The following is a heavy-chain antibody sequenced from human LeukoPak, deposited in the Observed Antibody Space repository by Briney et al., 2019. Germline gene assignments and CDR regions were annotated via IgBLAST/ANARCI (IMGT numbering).Heavy chain of an antibody. CDR3: AKVSGYSYGYYY. J-gene: IGHJ4*02. D-gene: IGHD5-18*01. CDR1: GFTFSTYA. CDR2: INARGDDT. V-gene: IGHV3-23*01. Sequence: GGSLRLSCAASGFTFSTYAMSWVRQAPGKGMEWISSINARGDDTYYADSVKGRFTISRDNSKNTLYLQMNSLRAEDTAIYYCAKVSGYSYGYYYWGQGTLVTVSS.